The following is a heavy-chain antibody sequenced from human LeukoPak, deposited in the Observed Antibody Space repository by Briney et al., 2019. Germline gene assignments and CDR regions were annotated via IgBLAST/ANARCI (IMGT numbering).Heavy chain of an antibody. CDR1: GFTFTTYA. J-gene: IGHJ4*02. D-gene: IGHD6-25*01. CDR3: AKGGLAGRPDY. CDR2: ISGSDGST. Sequence: GGSLRLSCAASGFTFTTYAMSWVRQAPGRGLEWVSAISGSDGSTYYADSVKGRFTISRDNSKNTLYLQMNSLRAEDTAVYYCAKGGLAGRPDYWGQGTLVTVSS. V-gene: IGHV3-23*01.